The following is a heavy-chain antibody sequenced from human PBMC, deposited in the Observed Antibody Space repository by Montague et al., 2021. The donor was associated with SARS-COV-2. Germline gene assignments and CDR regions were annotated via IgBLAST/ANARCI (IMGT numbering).Heavy chain of an antibody. V-gene: IGHV3-74*01. Sequence: SLRLSCAASGFTFSSYWMHWVRQAPGKGLVWVSRINSDGSSTSYADSVKGRFTISRDNAENTLYLQMNSLGAEDTAVYYCARGEWLLSLFYYYYMDVWGKGTTVTVSS. D-gene: IGHD3-3*01. J-gene: IGHJ6*03. CDR3: ARGEWLLSLFYYYYMDV. CDR1: GFTFSSYW. CDR2: INSDGSST.